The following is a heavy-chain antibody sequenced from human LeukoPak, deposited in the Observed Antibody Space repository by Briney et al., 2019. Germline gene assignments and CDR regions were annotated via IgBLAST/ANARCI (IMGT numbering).Heavy chain of an antibody. J-gene: IGHJ4*02. V-gene: IGHV3-30*04. CDR2: IPYDGSNK. Sequence: SPRLSCAASGFTFSSYAMHWVRQAPGKGLEWVALIPYDGSNKYYADSVKGRFTVSRDNSKNTLYLQMNSLRAEDTAVYYCVRGAYSSSWLNFDYWGQGTLVTVSS. CDR1: GFTFSSYA. CDR3: VRGAYSSSWLNFDY. D-gene: IGHD6-13*01.